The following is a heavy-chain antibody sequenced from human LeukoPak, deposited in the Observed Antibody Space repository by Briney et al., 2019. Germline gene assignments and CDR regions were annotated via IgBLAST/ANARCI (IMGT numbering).Heavy chain of an antibody. D-gene: IGHD6-13*01. CDR2: INPNSGGT. CDR3: ARDPGFVAAAGFE. CDR1: GGTFSSYA. V-gene: IGHV1-2*02. Sequence: ASVKVSCKASGGTFSSYAISWVRQAPGQGLEWMGWINPNSGGTNYAQKFQGRVTMTRDTSISTAYMELSRLRSDDTAVYYCARDPGFVAAAGFEWGQGTLVTVSS. J-gene: IGHJ4*02.